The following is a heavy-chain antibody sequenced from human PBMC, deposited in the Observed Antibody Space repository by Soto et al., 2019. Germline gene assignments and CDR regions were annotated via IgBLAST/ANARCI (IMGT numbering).Heavy chain of an antibody. CDR2: ISSSGSTI. CDR3: ARAPDNWNDVGWFDP. Sequence: EVQLVESGGGLVQPGGSLRLSCAASGFTFSSYEMNWVRQAPGKGLEWVSYISSSGSTIYYADSVKGRFTISRDNATNSLYLQMNSLRAEDTAVYYCARAPDNWNDVGWFDPWGQGTLVTVSS. D-gene: IGHD1-20*01. V-gene: IGHV3-48*03. J-gene: IGHJ5*02. CDR1: GFTFSSYE.